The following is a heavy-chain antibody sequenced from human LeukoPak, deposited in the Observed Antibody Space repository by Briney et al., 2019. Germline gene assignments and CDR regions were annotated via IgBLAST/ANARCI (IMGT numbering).Heavy chain of an antibody. Sequence: SVKVSCKASGGTFSSYAISWVRQAPGQGLEWMGGIVPIFGTANYAQKFQGRVTITADESTSTAYMELSSLRSDDTAVYYCASGIVVDDAFDIWGQGTMVTVSS. CDR1: GGTFSSYA. J-gene: IGHJ3*02. CDR3: ASGIVVDDAFDI. V-gene: IGHV1-69*13. D-gene: IGHD3-22*01. CDR2: IVPIFGTA.